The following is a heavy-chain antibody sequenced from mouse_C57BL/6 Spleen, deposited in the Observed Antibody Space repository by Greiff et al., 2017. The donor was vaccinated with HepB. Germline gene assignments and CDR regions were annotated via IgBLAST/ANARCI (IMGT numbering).Heavy chain of an antibody. Sequence: EVQLVESGGGLVQPKGSLKLSCAASGFSFNTYAMNWVRQAPGKGLEWVARIRSKSNNYATYYADSVKDRFTISRDDSESMLYLQMNNLKTEDTAMYYCVRHREFYWYFDVWGTGTTVTVSS. V-gene: IGHV10-1*01. D-gene: IGHD3-3*01. J-gene: IGHJ1*03. CDR3: VRHREFYWYFDV. CDR2: IRSKSNNYAT. CDR1: GFSFNTYA.